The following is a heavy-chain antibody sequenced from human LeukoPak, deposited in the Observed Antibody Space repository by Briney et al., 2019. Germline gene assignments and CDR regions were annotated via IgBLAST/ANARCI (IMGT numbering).Heavy chain of an antibody. Sequence: GGSLRLSCAASGFTFSSYGMHWVRQAPGKGLEWVAFVRYDGSNKYYADSVKGRFTISRDNSKNTLYLQMNSLRAEDTAVYYCARDTLPMTTVTAVDSWGQGTLVTVSS. J-gene: IGHJ4*02. CDR1: GFTFSSYG. CDR2: VRYDGSNK. D-gene: IGHD4-17*01. V-gene: IGHV3-30*02. CDR3: ARDTLPMTTVTAVDS.